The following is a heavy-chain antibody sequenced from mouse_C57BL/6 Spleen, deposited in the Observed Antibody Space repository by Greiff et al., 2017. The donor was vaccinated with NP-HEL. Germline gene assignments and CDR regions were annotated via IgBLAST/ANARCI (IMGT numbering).Heavy chain of an antibody. CDR1: GYTFTDYY. J-gene: IGHJ2*01. D-gene: IGHD2-3*01. V-gene: IGHV1-19*01. CDR2: INPYNGGT. CDR3: ARPYDGTLDY. Sequence: EVQLQQSGPVLVKPGASVKMSCKASGYTFTDYYMNWVKQSHGKSLEWIGVINPYNGGTSYNQKFKGKATLTVDKSSSTAYMELNSLTSEDSAVYYCARPYDGTLDYWGQGTTLTVSS.